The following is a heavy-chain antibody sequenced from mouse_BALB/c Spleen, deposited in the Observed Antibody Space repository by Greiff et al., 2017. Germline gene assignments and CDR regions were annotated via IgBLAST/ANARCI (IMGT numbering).Heavy chain of an antibody. CDR1: GFNIKDYY. CDR2: IDPENGDT. CDR3: NYGPWFAY. Sequence: EVKVVESGAELVRSGASVKLSCTASGFNIKDYYMHWVKQRPEQGLEWIGWIDPENGDTEYAPKFQGKATMTADTSSNTAYLQLSSLTSEDTAVYYCNYGPWFAYWGQGTLVTVSA. J-gene: IGHJ3*01. D-gene: IGHD1-2*01. V-gene: IGHV14-4*02.